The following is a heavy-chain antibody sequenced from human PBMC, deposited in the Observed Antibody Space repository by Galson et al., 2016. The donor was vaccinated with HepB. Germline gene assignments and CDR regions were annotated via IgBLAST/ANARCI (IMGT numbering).Heavy chain of an antibody. D-gene: IGHD6-13*01. V-gene: IGHV3-33*08. CDR3: AREMGVAAPAVFDY. CDR1: GFTFSAYA. Sequence: SLRLSCAASGFTFSAYAMAWARQAPGKGLEWVALIWSDGSNKYYADSVKGRFTISRDSSKNTLSLQMNSLRAEDTAVYYCAREMGVAAPAVFDYWGQGTLLTVSS. CDR2: IWSDGSNK. J-gene: IGHJ4*02.